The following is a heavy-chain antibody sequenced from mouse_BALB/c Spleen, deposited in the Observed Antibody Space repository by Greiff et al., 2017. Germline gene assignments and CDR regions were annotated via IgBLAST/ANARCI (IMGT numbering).Heavy chain of an antibody. Sequence: QVHVKQSGAELVKPGASVKLSCKASGYTFTSYYMYWVKQRPGQGLEWIGEINPSNGGTNFNEKFKSKATLTVDKSSSTAYMQLSSLTSEDSAVYYCTRSRGYDGYYAMDYWGQGTSVTVSS. CDR3: TRSRGYDGYYAMDY. V-gene: IGHV1S81*02. CDR1: GYTFTSYY. D-gene: IGHD2-2*01. CDR2: INPSNGGT. J-gene: IGHJ4*01.